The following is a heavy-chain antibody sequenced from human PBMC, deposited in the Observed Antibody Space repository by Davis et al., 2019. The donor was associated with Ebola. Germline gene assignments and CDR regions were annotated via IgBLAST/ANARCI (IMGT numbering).Heavy chain of an antibody. V-gene: IGHV4-4*02. J-gene: IGHJ4*02. CDR3: ARVRLFDWSFFDY. CDR2: IYHSGST. CDR1: GGSISSSNW. Sequence: MPSETLSLTCAVSGGSISSSNWWSWVRQPPGKGLEWIGEIYHSGSTNYNPSLKSRVTISVDKSKNQFSLKLSSVTAEDTAAYYCARVRLFDWSFFDYWGQGTLVTVSS. D-gene: IGHD3-9*01.